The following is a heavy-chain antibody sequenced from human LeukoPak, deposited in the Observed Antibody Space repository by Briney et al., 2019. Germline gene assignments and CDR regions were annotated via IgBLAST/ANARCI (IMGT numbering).Heavy chain of an antibody. J-gene: IGHJ5*02. Sequence: ASVKVSCKASGYTFTSYGISWVRQAPGQGLDWMGWISAYNGNTNYAQKLQGRVTMTTDTPTSTAYMELRSLRSDDTAVYYCARARRGVTIFGVVTPNRVNWFDPWGQGTLVTVSS. D-gene: IGHD3-3*01. CDR1: GYTFTSYG. CDR3: ARARRGVTIFGVVTPNRVNWFDP. CDR2: ISAYNGNT. V-gene: IGHV1-18*01.